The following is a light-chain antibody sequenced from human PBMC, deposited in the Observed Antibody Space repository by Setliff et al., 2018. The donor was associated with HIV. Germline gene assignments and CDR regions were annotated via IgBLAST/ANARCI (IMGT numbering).Light chain of an antibody. CDR2: GVN. Sequence: QSALTQPASVSGSPGQSITISCTGTSTDIGGYNFVSWYQQHPGKAPKVMIYGVNNRPSGVSYRFSGFKSGNTASLTISGLRAEDEATYYCCSYTSSTTYVFGTGTKVTVL. CDR1: STDIGGYNF. J-gene: IGLJ1*01. V-gene: IGLV2-14*01. CDR3: CSYTSSTTYV.